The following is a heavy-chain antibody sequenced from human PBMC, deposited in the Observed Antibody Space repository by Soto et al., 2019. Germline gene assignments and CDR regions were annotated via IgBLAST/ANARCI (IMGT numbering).Heavy chain of an antibody. J-gene: IGHJ4*02. CDR1: GFSFSHYW. D-gene: IGHD1-1*01. CDR3: ASAESWNKHPDD. V-gene: IGHV3-74*01. Sequence: PGWSLRLSCAASGFSFSHYWMHWIRQAPGKGLVWVSRINTDGSTTSYADSVKGRFTISRDNAKNTLFLQVNSLGAEDTAVYQWASAESWNKHPDDWGQGLLVTLAS. CDR2: INTDGSTT.